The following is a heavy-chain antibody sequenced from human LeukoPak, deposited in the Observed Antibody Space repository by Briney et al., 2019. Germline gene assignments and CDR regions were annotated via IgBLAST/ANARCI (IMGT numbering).Heavy chain of an antibody. D-gene: IGHD3-22*01. CDR1: GGSISSYY. CDR2: IYYSWST. J-gene: IGHJ3*02. CDR3: ASGGGYYDSSGYADAFDI. Sequence: SETLSLTCTVSGGSISSYYWIWIRQPPGKGLEWIGYIYYSWSTNYNPSLKSRVTISVDTSKNQFSLKMSSVNAADTAVYYCASGGGYYDSSGYADAFDIWGQGTMVTVSS. V-gene: IGHV4-59*01.